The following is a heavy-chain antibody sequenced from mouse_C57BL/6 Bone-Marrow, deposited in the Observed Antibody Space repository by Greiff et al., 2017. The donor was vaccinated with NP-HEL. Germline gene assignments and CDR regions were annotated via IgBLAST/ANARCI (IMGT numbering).Heavy chain of an antibody. CDR1: GFSLTSYG. J-gene: IGHJ3*01. V-gene: IGHV2-2*01. D-gene: IGHD3-1*01. CDR3: ARNSWAFAY. CDR2: IWSGGST. Sequence: QVHVKQSGPGLVQPSQSLSITCTVSGFSLTSYGVHWVRQSPGKGLEWLGVIWSGGSTDYNAAFISRLSISKDNSKSQVFFKMNSLQADDTAIYYCARNSWAFAYWGQGTLVTVSA.